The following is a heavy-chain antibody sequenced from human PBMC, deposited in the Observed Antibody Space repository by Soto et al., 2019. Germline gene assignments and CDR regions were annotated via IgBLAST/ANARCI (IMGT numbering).Heavy chain of an antibody. CDR2: IHHSGIS. Sequence: QVQLQQWGAGLLKPSETLSLTCSVSGGSLSDSFWNWIRQPPGKGLEWIGEIHHSGISNYNPSLKSRVTMSVDTSRNQFSLKMTSMTAADTAVYYCAVTGTYNWFDPWGQGTLVTVSS. V-gene: IGHV4-34*01. CDR3: AVTGTYNWFDP. J-gene: IGHJ5*02. D-gene: IGHD7-27*01. CDR1: GGSLSDSF.